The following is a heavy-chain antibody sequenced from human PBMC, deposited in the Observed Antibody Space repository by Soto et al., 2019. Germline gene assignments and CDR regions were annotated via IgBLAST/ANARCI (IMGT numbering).Heavy chain of an antibody. CDR3: AKDGSDYYYYGMDV. CDR2: ISYDGSNK. Sequence: GGSLRLSCAASGFTFSSYGMHWVRQAPGKGLEWVAVISYDGSNKYYADSVKGRFTISRDNSKNTLYLQMNSLRAEDTAVYYCAKDGSDYYYYGMDVWGQGTTVT. J-gene: IGHJ6*02. D-gene: IGHD1-26*01. V-gene: IGHV3-30*18. CDR1: GFTFSSYG.